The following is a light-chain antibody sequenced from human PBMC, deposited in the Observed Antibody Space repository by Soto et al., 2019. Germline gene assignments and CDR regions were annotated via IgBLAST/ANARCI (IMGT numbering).Light chain of an antibody. CDR2: EVS. CDR1: ASDVGVYNY. Sequence: QSALTQPASVSGSPGQSITISCTGTASDVGVYNYISWYQHHPGKAPKLMIFEVSNRPSGVSNRFSGSKSGNTVSLTISGLQAEDEADYFCSSYTGSSTPYVFGTGTKVTVL. CDR3: SSYTGSSTPYV. J-gene: IGLJ1*01. V-gene: IGLV2-14*01.